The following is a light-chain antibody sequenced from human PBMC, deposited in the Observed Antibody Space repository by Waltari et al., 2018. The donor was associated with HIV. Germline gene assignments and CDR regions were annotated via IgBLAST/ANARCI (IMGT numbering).Light chain of an antibody. CDR3: ASWEDSLHGPV. CDR1: SSNTGNHP. Sequence: QSVLPQPHSASGTPGQRVTLPCSRSSSNTGNHPVAWYQQRPGTAPKLLSYSNNQRPSGVPDRISGSKSCTSASLAIGGLQSDDEADYYCASWEDSLHGPVFGGGTKLTVL. J-gene: IGLJ2*01. CDR2: SNN. V-gene: IGLV1-44*01.